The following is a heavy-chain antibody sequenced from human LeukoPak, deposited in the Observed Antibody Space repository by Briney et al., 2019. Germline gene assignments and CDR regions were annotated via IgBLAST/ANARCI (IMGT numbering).Heavy chain of an antibody. V-gene: IGHV3-30*02. CDR3: AKPHFDY. J-gene: IGHJ4*02. CDR1: GFTFSSYG. CDR2: IRLDGSNK. Sequence: PGGSLRLSCAASGFTFSSYGMHWVRQAPGKGLEGVAFIRLDGSNKYYADSVRGRFTISRDNSKNTLYLQMNSLRAEDTALYYCAKPHFDYWGQGTLVTVSS.